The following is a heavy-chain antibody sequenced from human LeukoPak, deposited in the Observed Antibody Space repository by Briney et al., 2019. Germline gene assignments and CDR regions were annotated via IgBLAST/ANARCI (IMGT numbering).Heavy chain of an antibody. CDR1: GGSISSYY. V-gene: IGHV4-59*08. J-gene: IGHJ4*02. CDR3: ARHESWTGRPFDY. CDR2: IYYSGST. D-gene: IGHD3-10*01. Sequence: PSESLSLTCTVAGGSISSYYWGWIRHPPGKGLEWIGYIYYSGSTNYNPSLKSRVTISVDTSKNQFSLKLSSVTAADTAAYYCARHESWTGRPFDYWGQGTLVTVSS.